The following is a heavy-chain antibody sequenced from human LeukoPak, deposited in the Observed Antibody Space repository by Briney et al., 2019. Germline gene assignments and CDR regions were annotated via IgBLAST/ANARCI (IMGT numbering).Heavy chain of an antibody. D-gene: IGHD2-8*01. CDR2: ISSDGRII. CDR3: VREDRILLGNDAFDI. V-gene: IGHV3-74*01. Sequence: GGSLILSCAAAGLTVSNYWMSWVRQAPGKGLVWVSRISSDGRIISYADSVKGRFTMSRDNAKNTLSLQMNSLRGEDAAVYYCVREDRILLGNDAFDIWGQGTMVTVSS. CDR1: GLTVSNYW. J-gene: IGHJ3*02.